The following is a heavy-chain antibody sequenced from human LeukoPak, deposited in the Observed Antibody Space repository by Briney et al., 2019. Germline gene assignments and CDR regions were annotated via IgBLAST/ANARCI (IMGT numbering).Heavy chain of an antibody. CDR1: GFTFSSYG. CDR2: IWYDGSHT. D-gene: IGHD3-10*01. J-gene: IGHJ6*03. CDR3: AKDTSMVRGVIIEIYYYYMDV. Sequence: GGSLRLSCAASGFTFSSYGMHLVRQVPGKGLEWVAFIWYDGSHTYYADSVKGRFTISRDNSKNTLYLQMNSLRAEDTAVFYCAKDTSMVRGVIIEIYYYYMDVWGKGTTVTVSS. V-gene: IGHV3-30*02.